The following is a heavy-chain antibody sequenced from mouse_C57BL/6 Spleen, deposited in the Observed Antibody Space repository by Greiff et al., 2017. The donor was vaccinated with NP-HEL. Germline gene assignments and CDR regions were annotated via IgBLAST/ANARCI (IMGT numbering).Heavy chain of an antibody. CDR2: IWSDGST. D-gene: IGHD1-1*01. J-gene: IGHJ4*01. CDR1: GFSLTSYG. Sequence: VQLQESGPGLVAPSQSLSITCTVSGFSLTSYGVHWVRQPPGKGLEWLVVIWSDGSTTYNSALKSRLSISKDNSKRQVFLKMNSLQTDDTAMYYCARHSYCSSYPYYAMDYWGQGTSVTVSS. CDR3: ARHSYCSSYPYYAMDY. V-gene: IGHV2-6-1*01.